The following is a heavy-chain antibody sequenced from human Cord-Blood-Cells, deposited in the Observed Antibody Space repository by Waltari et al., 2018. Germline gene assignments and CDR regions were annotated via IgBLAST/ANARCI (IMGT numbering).Heavy chain of an antibody. J-gene: IGHJ5*02. D-gene: IGHD7-27*01. CDR3: ARGHGANWGLGSWFDP. CDR1: GGAFSGSS. V-gene: IGHV4-34*01. Sequence: QVQLQQWGAGLLKPSETLSLTSAVYGGAFSGSSWSWIRHPPGKGLEWIGEINHSGSTNYNPSLKSRVTISVDTSKNQFSLKLSSVTAADTAVYYCARGHGANWGLGSWFDPWGQGTLVTVSS. CDR2: INHSGST.